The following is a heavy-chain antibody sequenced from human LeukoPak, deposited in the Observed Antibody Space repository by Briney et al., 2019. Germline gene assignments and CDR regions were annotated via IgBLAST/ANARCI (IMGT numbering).Heavy chain of an antibody. CDR3: ATYRQVLLPFES. J-gene: IGHJ4*02. V-gene: IGHV3-21*04. D-gene: IGHD2-8*02. Sequence: GGSLRLSCAASGFTFSTHSINWVRQAPGKGLEWVSSISSSSTYINYADSVKGRFTISRDNAKNSLYLQMNSLRAEDTAIYYCATYRQVLLPFESWGQGTLVAVSS. CDR1: GFTFSTHS. CDR2: ISSSSTYI.